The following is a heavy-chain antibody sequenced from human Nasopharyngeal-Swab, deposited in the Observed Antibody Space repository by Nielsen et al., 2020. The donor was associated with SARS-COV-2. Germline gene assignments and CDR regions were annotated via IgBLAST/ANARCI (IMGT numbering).Heavy chain of an antibody. CDR3: ARDQYSGYDSSYYYYGMDV. D-gene: IGHD5-12*01. J-gene: IGHJ6*02. V-gene: IGHV1-2*02. Sequence: WVRQAPGQGLEWIGWINPNSGGTNYAQKFQGRVTMTRDTSISTAYMELSRLRSDDTAVYYCARDQYSGYDSSYYYYGMDVWVQGTTVTVSS. CDR2: INPNSGGT.